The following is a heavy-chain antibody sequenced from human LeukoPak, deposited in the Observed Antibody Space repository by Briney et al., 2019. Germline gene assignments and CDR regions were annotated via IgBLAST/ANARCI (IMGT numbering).Heavy chain of an antibody. CDR3: AKGQGIRWGAFDI. J-gene: IGHJ3*02. CDR1: GFTFSSYG. Sequence: GGSLRLSCAASGFTFSSYGMHWVRQAPGKGLEWGAVISYDGSNKYYADSVKGRFTISRDNSKNTLYLQMNSLRAEDTAVYYCAKGQGIRWGAFDIWGQGTMVTVSS. V-gene: IGHV3-30*18. CDR2: ISYDGSNK. D-gene: IGHD3-16*01.